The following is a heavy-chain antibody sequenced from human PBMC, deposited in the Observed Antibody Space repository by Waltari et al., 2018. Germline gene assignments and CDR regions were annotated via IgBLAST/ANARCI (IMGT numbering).Heavy chain of an antibody. D-gene: IGHD6-13*01. CDR2: IYHSGST. CDR3: ARVRWAAAHDHNWFDP. V-gene: IGHV4-38-2*02. CDR1: GYSISSGYY. J-gene: IGHJ5*02. Sequence: QVQLQESGPGLVKPSETLSLTCTVSGYSISSGYYWGWIRQPPGKGLEWIGSIYHSGSTYYNPSLKSRVTISVDTSKNQFSLKLSSVTAADTAVYYCARVRWAAAHDHNWFDPWGQGTLVTVSS.